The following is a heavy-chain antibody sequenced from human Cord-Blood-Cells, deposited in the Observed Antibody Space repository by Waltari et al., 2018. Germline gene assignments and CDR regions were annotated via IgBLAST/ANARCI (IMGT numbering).Heavy chain of an antibody. Sequence: EVQLVQSGAEVKKPGESLKISCKGSGYSFTSYWIGWVRQMTGTGLGWMGTSDPGYADTRTSPSSQGQVTISADESISTAYLQWSSLKASDTAMYYCARRWGNIWFGDPRGLGAVDIWGQGTMVTVSS. CDR2: SDPGYADT. CDR3: ARRWGNIWFGDPRGLGAVDI. J-gene: IGHJ3*02. D-gene: IGHD3-10*01. V-gene: IGHV5-51*01. CDR1: GYSFTSYW.